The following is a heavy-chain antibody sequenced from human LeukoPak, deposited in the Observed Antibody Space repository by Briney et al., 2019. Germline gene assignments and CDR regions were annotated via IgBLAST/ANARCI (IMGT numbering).Heavy chain of an antibody. CDR3: ARAAEYSSGWYLFDF. V-gene: IGHV4-34*01. Sequence: PSETLSLTCAVYGGSFSGYYWSWIRQPPGKGLEWIGEINHSGSTNYNPTLKSRVTISVDTSKNQFSLKLSSVTAADTAVYYCARAAEYSSGWYLFDFWGQGILVTVSA. CDR1: GGSFSGYY. CDR2: INHSGST. D-gene: IGHD6-19*01. J-gene: IGHJ4*02.